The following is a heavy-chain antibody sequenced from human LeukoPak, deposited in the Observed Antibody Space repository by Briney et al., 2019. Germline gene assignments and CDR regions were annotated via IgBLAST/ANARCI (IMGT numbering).Heavy chain of an antibody. CDR2: IYYSGST. Sequence: SQSLSLTCTVSGGSISTHYWSWIRQPPGKGLEWIGDIYYSGSTNYNPSLKSRVTISVDTSKNQFSLKLSSVTAADTAVYYCARDRGFYDSSGYYPPFDIWGRGTMVTVSS. J-gene: IGHJ3*02. CDR3: ARDRGFYDSSGYYPPFDI. V-gene: IGHV4-59*11. CDR1: GGSISTHY. D-gene: IGHD3-22*01.